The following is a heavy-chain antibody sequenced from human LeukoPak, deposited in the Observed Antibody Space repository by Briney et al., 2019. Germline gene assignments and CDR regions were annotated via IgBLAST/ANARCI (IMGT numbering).Heavy chain of an antibody. V-gene: IGHV4-39*07. CDR2: INHSGST. Sequence: SETLSLTCTVSGGSISSSSYYWSWIRQPPGKGLEWIGEINHSGSTNYNPSLKSRVTISADTSKNQFSLKLSSVTAADTAVYYCAAGDLRCDYWGQGTLVTASS. CDR3: AAGDLRCDY. CDR1: GGSISSSSYY. D-gene: IGHD2-21*02. J-gene: IGHJ4*02.